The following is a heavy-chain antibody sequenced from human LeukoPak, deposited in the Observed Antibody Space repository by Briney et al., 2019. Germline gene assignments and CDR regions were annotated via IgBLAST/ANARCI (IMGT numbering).Heavy chain of an antibody. CDR2: ISDSGDST. CDR3: AKVPYSDYGSGRPPFMDV. V-gene: IGHV3-23*01. Sequence: GGSLRLSCAASGFTFSNYAMSWVRQAPGRGLEWVATISDSGDSTYYADSVKGRFTISRDNSKKTLYLQMDSLRAEDMAIHYCAKVPYSDYGSGRPPFMDVWGQGTTVAVSS. J-gene: IGHJ6*02. D-gene: IGHD3-10*01. CDR1: GFTFSNYA.